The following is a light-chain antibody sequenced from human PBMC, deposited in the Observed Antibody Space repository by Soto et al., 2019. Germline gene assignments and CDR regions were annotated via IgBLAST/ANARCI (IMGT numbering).Light chain of an antibody. CDR1: RSTIGSRA. J-gene: IGLJ2*01. V-gene: IGLV1-44*01. CDR2: NDY. CDR3: AVWDDSRTGSVV. Sequence: QSVLTQPPSASGTPGQRVTISCSGSRSTIGSRAVNWYQQLPGTAPKLLIYNDYKRPSGVPDRFSGSNSGTSAYLAITGLQSEDEALYYCAVWDDSRTGSVVFGGGTKLTVL.